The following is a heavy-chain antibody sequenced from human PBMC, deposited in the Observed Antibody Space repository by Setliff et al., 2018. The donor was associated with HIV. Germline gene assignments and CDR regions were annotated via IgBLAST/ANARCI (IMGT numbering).Heavy chain of an antibody. CDR1: GYTFTSYG. Sequence: ASVKVSCKASGYTFTSYGISWVRHAPGQGLEWMGWISAYNGNTNYAQKLQGRVTMTTDTSTSTAYMELRSLRSDDTAVYYCARDPSCSSTSCYAGWFDPWGQGTLVTVSS. D-gene: IGHD2-2*01. V-gene: IGHV1-18*01. CDR2: ISAYNGNT. J-gene: IGHJ5*02. CDR3: ARDPSCSSTSCYAGWFDP.